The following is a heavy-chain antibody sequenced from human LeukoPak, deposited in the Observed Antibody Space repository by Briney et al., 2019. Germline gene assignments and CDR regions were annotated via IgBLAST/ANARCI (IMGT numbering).Heavy chain of an antibody. CDR3: ARGPTYYDFWSGPYYYGMDV. V-gene: IGHV1-8*01. J-gene: IGHJ6*02. CDR2: MNPNSGNT. D-gene: IGHD3-3*01. CDR1: GYTFTSYD. Sequence: ASVTVSCMASGYTFTSYDINWVRQATGQGLEWMGWMNPNSGNTGYAQKFQGRVTMTRNTSISTAYMELSSLRSEDTAVYYCARGPTYYDFWSGPYYYGMDVWGQGTTVTVSS.